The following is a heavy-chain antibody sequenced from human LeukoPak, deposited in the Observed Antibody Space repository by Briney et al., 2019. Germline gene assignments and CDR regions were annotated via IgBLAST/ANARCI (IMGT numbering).Heavy chain of an antibody. J-gene: IGHJ6*02. CDR1: GGSISSSNYY. V-gene: IGHV4-39*01. CDR2: IYYSGST. D-gene: IGHD2-2*01. CDR3: ARIVVVPAAMPRGATTYYYYGMDV. Sequence: SETLSLTCTVSGGSISSSNYYWGWIRQPPGKGLEWIGSIYYSGSTYYNPSLKSRVTISVDTSKNQFSLKLSSVTAADTAVYYCARIVVVPAAMPRGATTYYYYGMDVWGQGTTVTVSS.